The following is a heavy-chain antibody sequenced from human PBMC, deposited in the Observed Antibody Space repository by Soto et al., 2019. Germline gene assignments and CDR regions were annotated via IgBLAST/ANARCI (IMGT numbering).Heavy chain of an antibody. D-gene: IGHD1-26*01. CDR1: GYTFTSYG. CDR3: ARHLGGGSGSYSDY. V-gene: IGHV1-18*04. CDR2: ISAYSANT. J-gene: IGHJ4*02. Sequence: ASVKVSCKASGYTFTSYGITWVRQAPGQGLEWMAWISAYSANTDYAQKFQGRVTLTTDTSTSTAYMELRSLRSDDTAVYYCARHLGGGSGSYSDYWGQGTLVTVS.